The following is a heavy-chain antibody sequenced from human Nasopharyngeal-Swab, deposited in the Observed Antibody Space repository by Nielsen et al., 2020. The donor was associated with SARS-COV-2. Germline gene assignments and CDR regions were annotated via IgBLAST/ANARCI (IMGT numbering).Heavy chain of an antibody. CDR1: GFTFSSYC. Sequence: GGSLRLSCAGSGFTFSSYCMHWVRQAPGKGLEWVAVISYDGSNKYYADSVKRRFTISRDNSKNTLYLQMNSLRAEDTAVYYCAKDSDYYGSGSPFYWGQGTLVTVSS. D-gene: IGHD3-10*01. J-gene: IGHJ4*02. CDR3: AKDSDYYGSGSPFY. CDR2: ISYDGSNK. V-gene: IGHV3-30*18.